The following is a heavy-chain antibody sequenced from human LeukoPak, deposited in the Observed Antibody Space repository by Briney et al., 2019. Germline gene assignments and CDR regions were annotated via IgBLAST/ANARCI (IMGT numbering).Heavy chain of an antibody. CDR2: IKVSNGNT. V-gene: IGHV1-18*01. CDR1: GYMFSRFG. CDR3: VKDWAKVIDY. D-gene: IGHD2-15*01. Sequence: ASVKVSCKTSGYMFSRFGISWVRQASGQGLEWMGWIKVSNGNTNYAQKFQGRLTMTVDTSTTTAYMELRSLGFDDTAVYYCVKDWAKVIDYWGQGTLVTVSS. J-gene: IGHJ4*02.